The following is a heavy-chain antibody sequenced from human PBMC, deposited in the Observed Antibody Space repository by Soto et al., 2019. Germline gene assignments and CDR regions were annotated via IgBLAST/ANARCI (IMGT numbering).Heavy chain of an antibody. J-gene: IGHJ6*02. Sequence: SVKVSCKASGGTFSSYAISWVRQAPGQGXEWMGGIIHIFGTANYAQKFQGRVTITADESTSTAYMELSSLRSEDTAVYYCARVGDYDILTGYYRRYYYYGMDVWGQGTTVTVSS. D-gene: IGHD3-9*01. CDR1: GGTFSSYA. V-gene: IGHV1-69*13. CDR3: ARVGDYDILTGYYRRYYYYGMDV. CDR2: IIHIFGTA.